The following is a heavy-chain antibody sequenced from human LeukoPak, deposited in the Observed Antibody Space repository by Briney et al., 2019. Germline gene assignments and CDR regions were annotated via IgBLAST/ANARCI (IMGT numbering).Heavy chain of an antibody. V-gene: IGHV4-31*03. CDR3: ARFQRGILTGQAYFDY. CDR1: GGSISSGGYY. Sequence: SQTLSLTCTVSGGSISSGGYYWGWIRQHPGKGLEWIGYIYYSGSTYYNPSLKSRVTISVDTSKNQFSLKLSSVTAADTAVYYCARFQRGILTGQAYFDYWGQGTLVTVSS. D-gene: IGHD3-9*01. CDR2: IYYSGST. J-gene: IGHJ4*02.